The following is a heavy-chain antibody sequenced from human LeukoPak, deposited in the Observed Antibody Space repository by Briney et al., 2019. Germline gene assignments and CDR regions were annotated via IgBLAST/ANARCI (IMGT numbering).Heavy chain of an antibody. D-gene: IGHD3-3*01. CDR3: ANSYDFWSGYRKGGFDY. J-gene: IGHJ4*02. CDR1: GFTFSSYA. CDR2: ISDGGGST. V-gene: IGHV3-23*01. Sequence: GGSLRLSCAASGFTFSSYAMSWVRQAPGKGLEWVSAISDGGGSTYYADSVKGRFTISRDNSKNTLYLQMNSLRAEDTAVYYCANSYDFWSGYRKGGFDYWGQGTLVTVSS.